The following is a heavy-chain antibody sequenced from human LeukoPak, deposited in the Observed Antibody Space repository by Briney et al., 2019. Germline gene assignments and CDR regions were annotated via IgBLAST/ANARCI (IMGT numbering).Heavy chain of an antibody. J-gene: IGHJ5*02. CDR3: AGFRFDYYDSSGYYH. CDR2: MSYDGSNK. V-gene: IGHV3-30-3*01. CDR1: GFTFSSYA. Sequence: GGSLRLSCAASGFTFSSYAMHWVRQAPGKGLEWVAVMSYDGSNKYYADSVKGRFTISRDNSKNTLYLQMNSLRAEDTAVYYCAGFRFDYYDSSGYYHWGQGTLVTVSS. D-gene: IGHD3-22*01.